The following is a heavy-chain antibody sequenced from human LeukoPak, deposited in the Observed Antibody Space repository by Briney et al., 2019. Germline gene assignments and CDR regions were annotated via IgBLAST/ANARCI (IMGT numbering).Heavy chain of an antibody. CDR1: GGSISSYY. Sequence: SETLSLTCTVSGGSISSYYWSWIRQPPGKGLEWIGYIYYSGSTNYNPSLKSRVTISVDTSKNQFSLKLSSVTAADTAVYYCARGLLDGYTHPAAFDIWGQGAMVTVSS. CDR3: ARGLLDGYTHPAAFDI. D-gene: IGHD5-24*01. J-gene: IGHJ3*02. CDR2: IYYSGST. V-gene: IGHV4-59*01.